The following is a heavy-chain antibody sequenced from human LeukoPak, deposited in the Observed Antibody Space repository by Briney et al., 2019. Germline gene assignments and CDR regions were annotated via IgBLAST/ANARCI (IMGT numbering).Heavy chain of an antibody. D-gene: IGHD6-19*01. CDR3: AMTAVAGREDYFDY. V-gene: IGHV3-33*01. J-gene: IGHJ4*02. CDR2: IWYDGSNK. CDR1: GFTFSSYG. Sequence: GGSLRLSCAASGFTFSSYGMHWVRQAPGKGLEWVAVIWYDGSNKYYADSVKGRFTISRDNSKNTLYLQMNSLRAEDTAVYYCAMTAVAGREDYFDYWGQGTLVTVSS.